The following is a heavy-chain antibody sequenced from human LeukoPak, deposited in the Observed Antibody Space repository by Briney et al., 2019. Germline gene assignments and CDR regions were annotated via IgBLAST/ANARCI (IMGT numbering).Heavy chain of an antibody. D-gene: IGHD4-17*01. V-gene: IGHV1-46*01. Sequence: GASVKVSCKASGYTFTSYYMHWVRQAPGQGLEWMGIINPGGGSTSYAQKFQGRVTMTRDTSTSTVYMELSSLRSEDTAVYYCARSDYGDWVAYWGQGTLVTVSS. CDR1: GYTFTSYY. J-gene: IGHJ4*02. CDR2: INPGGGST. CDR3: ARSDYGDWVAY.